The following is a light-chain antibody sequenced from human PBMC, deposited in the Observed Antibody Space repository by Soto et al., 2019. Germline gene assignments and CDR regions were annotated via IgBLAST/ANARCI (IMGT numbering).Light chain of an antibody. J-gene: IGKJ4*01. CDR2: AAS. V-gene: IGKV1-12*02. Sequence: DIQITQSPTSVPASVGDRVTITCRASQDISSSLAWYQQKPGKAPKLLIYAASSLQSGVPSRFSGSRSGTDFTLTISSLQPEEIETDYCQQANSFPFTFGGGTKVEIK. CDR1: QDISSS. CDR3: QQANSFPFT.